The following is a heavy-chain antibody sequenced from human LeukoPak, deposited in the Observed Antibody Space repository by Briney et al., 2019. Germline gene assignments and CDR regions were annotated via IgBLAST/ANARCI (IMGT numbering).Heavy chain of an antibody. D-gene: IGHD2-8*01. J-gene: IGHJ4*02. V-gene: IGHV4-59*01. CDR2: IYYSGST. CDR3: ARDHLNCTNGVCYTHFDY. Sequence: PSETLSLTCTVYGGSISSYYWSWIRQPPGKGLEWIGDIYYSGSTNHNPSLKSRVTISVDTSKNQFSLKLSSVTAADTAVYYCARDHLNCTNGVCYTHFDYWGQGTLVTVSS. CDR1: GGSISSYY.